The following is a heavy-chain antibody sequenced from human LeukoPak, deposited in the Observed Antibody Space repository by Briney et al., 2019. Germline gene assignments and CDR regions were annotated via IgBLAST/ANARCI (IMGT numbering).Heavy chain of an antibody. CDR1: GFTFSSYA. V-gene: IGHV3-64*01. J-gene: IGHJ5*02. CDR3: ARVNNAGSGYNPA. Sequence: GGSLRLSCAASGFTFSSYAMHWVRQAPGKGLEYVSAISSNGGSTYYANSVKGRFTISRDNSKNTLYLQMGSLRAEDMAVYYCARVNNAGSGYNPAWGQGTLVTVSS. CDR2: ISSNGGST. D-gene: IGHD3-22*01.